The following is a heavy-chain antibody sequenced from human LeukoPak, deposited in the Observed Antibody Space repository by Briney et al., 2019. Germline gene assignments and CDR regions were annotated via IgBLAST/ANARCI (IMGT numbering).Heavy chain of an antibody. CDR3: AKEILVYWTVTHEGDY. J-gene: IGHJ4*02. D-gene: IGHD4-11*01. Sequence: QPGGSLRLSCTVSGLTFSNYAMSWVRQVPGKGLEWVSSISDSGVSTYYAASVEGLFTISRDNSKNTVYLQMHSLRVEDTAVYYCAKEILVYWTVTHEGDYWGQGTLVTVSS. CDR1: GLTFSNYA. V-gene: IGHV3-23*01. CDR2: ISDSGVST.